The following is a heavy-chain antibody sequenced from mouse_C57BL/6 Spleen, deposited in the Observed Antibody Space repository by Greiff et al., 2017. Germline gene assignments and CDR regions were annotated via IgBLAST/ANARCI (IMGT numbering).Heavy chain of an antibody. CDR1: GYTFTSYW. J-gene: IGHJ3*01. V-gene: IGHV1-50*01. D-gene: IGHD2-1*01. CDR2: IDPSDSYP. CDR3: ARADYGNYETGFAY. Sequence: QVQLQQPGAELVKPGASVKLSCTASGYTFTSYWMQWVQQSPGQGLEWIGEIDPSDSYPYYPHKFKGKATLTVDTSSSTADMQLSSRTSEDYAVYYCARADYGNYETGFAYWGQGTLVTVST.